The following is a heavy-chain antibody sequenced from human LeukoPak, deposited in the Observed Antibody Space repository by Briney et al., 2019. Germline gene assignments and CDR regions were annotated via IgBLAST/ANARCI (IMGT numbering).Heavy chain of an antibody. Sequence: PGGSLSLSCAASGFTFSDYYMNWIRQAPGKGLEWVSYISSSGSTIYYADSVKGRFTISRNNAKNSLYLQMNSLRAGDTAVYYCARARAGSQPFDYWGQGTLVTVSS. CDR1: GFTFSDYY. J-gene: IGHJ4*02. D-gene: IGHD3-10*01. CDR3: ARARAGSQPFDY. V-gene: IGHV3-11*04. CDR2: ISSSGSTI.